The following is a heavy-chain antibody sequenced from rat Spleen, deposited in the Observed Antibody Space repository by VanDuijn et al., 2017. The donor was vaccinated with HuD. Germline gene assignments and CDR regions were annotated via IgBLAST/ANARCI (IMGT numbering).Heavy chain of an antibody. D-gene: IGHD2-7*01. V-gene: IGHV5-31*01. J-gene: IGHJ2*01. Sequence: EVQLVESGGGLVQPGGSLKLSCVASGFTFNNYWMTWIRQAPGKGLEWVASISSGGGGIYYLDSVKGRFTISRDNARSTLYLQMDSLRSEDTATYYCARQGYLRDWYFDFWGQGVMVTVSS. CDR1: GFTFNNYW. CDR2: ISSGGGGI. CDR3: ARQGYLRDWYFDF.